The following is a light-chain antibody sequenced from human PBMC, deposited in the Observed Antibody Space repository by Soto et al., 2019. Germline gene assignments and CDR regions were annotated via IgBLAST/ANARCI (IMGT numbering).Light chain of an antibody. CDR1: ETIGSL. CDR2: GGS. Sequence: EIVMTQSPATLSVSPGEGPTLSCRASETIGSLLAWYQQKPGQAPRLLIHGGSTRATGIPARFSGSGSGADYTLTISSLQSEDIAVYYCQQYAKWPLTFGGGTKVGIK. V-gene: IGKV3-15*01. J-gene: IGKJ4*01. CDR3: QQYAKWPLT.